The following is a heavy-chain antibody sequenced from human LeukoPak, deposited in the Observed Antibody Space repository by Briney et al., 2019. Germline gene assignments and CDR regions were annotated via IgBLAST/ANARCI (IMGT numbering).Heavy chain of an antibody. J-gene: IGHJ4*02. D-gene: IGHD1-26*01. V-gene: IGHV1-8*03. CDR2: MNPNSGNT. CDR1: GYTFTSYD. Sequence: RASVKVSCKASGYTFTSYDINWVRQATGQGLEWMGWMNPNSGNTGYAQKFQGRVTITRNTTISTAYMELSSLRSEDTAVYYCARGGWEPLATGSYFDYWGQGTLVTVSS. CDR3: ARGGWEPLATGSYFDY.